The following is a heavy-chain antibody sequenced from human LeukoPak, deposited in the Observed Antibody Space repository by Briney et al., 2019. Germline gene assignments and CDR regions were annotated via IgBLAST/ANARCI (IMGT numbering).Heavy chain of an antibody. V-gene: IGHV3-11*01. CDR2: IRSSGSDT. CDR3: ARSVANSGHTFDD. J-gene: IGHJ5*02. CDR1: GFTFSDYQ. D-gene: IGHD5-12*01. Sequence: GGSLRLSCAASGFTFSDYQMSWIRQAPGKGLEWVSYIRSSGSDTYYADSVKGRFTISRDNTKNALYLQMNSLRADDTAVYYCARSVANSGHTFDDWGQGTLVSVSS.